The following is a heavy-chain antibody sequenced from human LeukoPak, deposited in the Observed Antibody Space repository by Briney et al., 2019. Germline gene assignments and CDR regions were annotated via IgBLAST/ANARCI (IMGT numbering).Heavy chain of an antibody. J-gene: IGHJ4*02. CDR3: ARDKPRDAVSGSNFDY. Sequence: ETLSLTCXVYGGSFSGYYWSWIRQPPGKGLGWVANIKQDGSEKYYVDFLKGRFTISRDNAKNSLYLQMNSLRAEDTAVYYCARDKPRDAVSGSNFDYWGQGTLVIVSS. CDR1: GGSFSGYY. D-gene: IGHD1-26*01. CDR2: IKQDGSEK. V-gene: IGHV3-7*01.